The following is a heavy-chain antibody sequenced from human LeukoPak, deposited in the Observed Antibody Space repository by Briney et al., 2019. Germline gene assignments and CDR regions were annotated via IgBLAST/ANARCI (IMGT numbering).Heavy chain of an antibody. V-gene: IGHV4-34*01. CDR1: GGPFSGYY. J-gene: IGHJ4*02. CDR2: INHSGST. CDR3: ARGLNDFWSGYFWSASYYFDY. Sequence: SETLSLTCAVYGGPFSGYYWSWIRQPPGKGLEWIGEINHSGSTNYNPSLKSRVTMSVDTSKNQFSLKLSSVTAADTAVYYCARGLNDFWSGYFWSASYYFDYWGQGTLVTVSS. D-gene: IGHD3-3*01.